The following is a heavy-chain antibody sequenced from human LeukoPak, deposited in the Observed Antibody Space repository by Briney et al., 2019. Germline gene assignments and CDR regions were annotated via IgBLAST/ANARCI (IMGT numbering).Heavy chain of an antibody. CDR1: GYTFTTYY. V-gene: IGHV1-46*01. Sequence: ASVKVPCKASGYTFTTYYMHWVRQAPGQGLEWMGIINHNDGDTMYAQKFQGRVTMTRDTSTSTVYMELSSLRSEDTAVYYCAREASGYYDSSGYSFDYWGQGTLVTVSS. CDR2: INHNDGDT. J-gene: IGHJ4*02. D-gene: IGHD3-22*01. CDR3: AREASGYYDSSGYSFDY.